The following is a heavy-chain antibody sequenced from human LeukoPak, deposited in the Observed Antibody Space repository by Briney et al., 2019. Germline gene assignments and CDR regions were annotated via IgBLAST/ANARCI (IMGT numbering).Heavy chain of an antibody. Sequence: GGSVRLSCAASGFTFSSYSMNWVRQAPGKGLEWVSSISSSSNSIYYADSVKGRFTISRDNAKNSLYLQMNSLRAEDTAVYYCARAICSSTSCYGNDYWGQGTPVTVSS. CDR1: GFTFSSYS. V-gene: IGHV3-21*01. CDR3: ARAICSSTSCYGNDY. CDR2: ISSSSNSI. J-gene: IGHJ4*02. D-gene: IGHD2-2*01.